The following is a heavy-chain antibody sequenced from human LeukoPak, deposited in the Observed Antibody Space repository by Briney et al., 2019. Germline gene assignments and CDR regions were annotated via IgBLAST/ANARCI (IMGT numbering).Heavy chain of an antibody. CDR2: IIPIFGTA. V-gene: IGHV1-69*13. D-gene: IGHD1-20*01. CDR3: ARLYNWNAYYYYYGMDV. CDR1: GGTFSSYA. J-gene: IGHJ6*02. Sequence: GASVKVSCKASGGTFSSYAISWVRQAPGQGLEWMGGIIPIFGTANYAQKFQGRVTITADESTSTAYMELSSLRSEDTAVYYCARLYNWNAYYYYYGMDVWGQGTTVTVSS.